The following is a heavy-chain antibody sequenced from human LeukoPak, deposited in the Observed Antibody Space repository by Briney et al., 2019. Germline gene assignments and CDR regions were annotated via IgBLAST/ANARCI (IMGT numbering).Heavy chain of an antibody. Sequence: GGSLRLSCAASGFTFSSYGMHWVRQAPGKGLEWVAVIWYDGSNKYYADSVKGRFTISRDNSKNTLYLRMNSLRAEDTAVYYCAKGYYYDSSGYYYYFDYWGQGTLVTVSS. CDR1: GFTFSSYG. V-gene: IGHV3-33*06. J-gene: IGHJ4*02. D-gene: IGHD3-22*01. CDR3: AKGYYYDSSGYYYYFDY. CDR2: IWYDGSNK.